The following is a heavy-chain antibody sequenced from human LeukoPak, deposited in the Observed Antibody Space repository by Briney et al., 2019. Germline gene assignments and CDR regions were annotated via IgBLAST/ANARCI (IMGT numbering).Heavy chain of an antibody. CDR3: VKEHVDRAFTRSFEI. V-gene: IGHV3-23*01. CDR1: GFSFSTNP. CDR2: ISPDRT. J-gene: IGHJ3*02. D-gene: IGHD3-10*01. Sequence: GGSLRLSCAAPGFSFSTNPMSWVRQAPGKGLEWVSAISPDRTYYADSVKGRLTISRDNYKNTVDLHINSPRAEDTAIYYCVKEHVDRAFTRSFEIWGQGTVVTVSS.